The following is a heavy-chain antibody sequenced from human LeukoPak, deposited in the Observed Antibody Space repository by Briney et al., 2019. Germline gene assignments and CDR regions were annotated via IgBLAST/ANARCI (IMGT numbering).Heavy chain of an antibody. CDR2: ISDIGSV. Sequence: PSETLSLTCTVSGGSISSYYWSWIRQPPGKGLEWIAYISDIGSVNYNPSLKSRVTISLDTSKNQFSLKLSSVTAADTAVYYCAGHHPRNTVDFWGQGTLVTVSS. CDR3: AGHHPRNTVDF. V-gene: IGHV4-59*08. CDR1: GGSISSYY. D-gene: IGHD2/OR15-2a*01. J-gene: IGHJ4*02.